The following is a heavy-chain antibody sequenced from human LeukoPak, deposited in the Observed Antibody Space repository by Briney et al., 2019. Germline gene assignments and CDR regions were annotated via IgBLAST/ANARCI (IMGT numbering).Heavy chain of an antibody. CDR3: ARELAAAGN. Sequence: SETLSLTCAVYGGSFSGYYWSWIRQPPGKGLEWIGEINHSGSTNYNPSLKSRVTISVDTSKNQFSLKLSPVTAADTAVYYCARELAAAGNWGQGTLVTVSS. V-gene: IGHV4-34*01. D-gene: IGHD6-13*01. J-gene: IGHJ4*02. CDR2: INHSGST. CDR1: GGSFSGYY.